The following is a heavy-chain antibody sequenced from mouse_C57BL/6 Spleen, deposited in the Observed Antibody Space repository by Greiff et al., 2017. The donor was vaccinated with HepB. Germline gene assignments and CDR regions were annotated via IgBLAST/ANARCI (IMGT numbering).Heavy chain of an antibody. Sequence: VQLQQSGPELVKPGASVKISCKASGYAFSSSWMNWVKQRPGKGLEWIGRIYPGDGDTNYNGKFKGKATLTADKSSSTAYMQLSSLTSEDSAVYFCAKTALAWLAYWGQGTLVTVAA. CDR3: AKTALAWLAY. D-gene: IGHD3-2*01. V-gene: IGHV1-82*01. CDR2: IYPGDGDT. J-gene: IGHJ3*01. CDR1: GYAFSSSW.